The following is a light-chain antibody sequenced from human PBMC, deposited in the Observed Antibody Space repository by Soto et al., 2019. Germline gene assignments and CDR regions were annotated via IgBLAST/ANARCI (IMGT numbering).Light chain of an antibody. Sequence: ETVLTQSPATLSLSPGERATLSCRASQSVSRYLAWYQQKPGQAPRLLIYDASTRATGIQDRFTGSGSGTDFTLTISSLEPEDFAVYYCQQRYNWPPLTFGQGTRLENK. CDR1: QSVSRY. V-gene: IGKV3-11*01. CDR3: QQRYNWPPLT. CDR2: DAS. J-gene: IGKJ5*01.